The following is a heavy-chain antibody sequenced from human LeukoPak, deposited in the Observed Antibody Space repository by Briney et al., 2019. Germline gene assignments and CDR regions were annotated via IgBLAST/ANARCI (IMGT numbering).Heavy chain of an antibody. Sequence: PGGSLRLSCTASGFTFNTYGMHWVRQPSGKGLEWVAFITYDRGDKYYADSVKGRFTISRDNSKNTLYLQMNSLRAEDTAVYYCAKDHRYGGGWFDPWGQGTLVTVSS. CDR3: AKDHRYGGGWFDP. CDR2: ITYDRGDK. CDR1: GFTFNTYG. D-gene: IGHD5-18*01. V-gene: IGHV3-30*02. J-gene: IGHJ5*02.